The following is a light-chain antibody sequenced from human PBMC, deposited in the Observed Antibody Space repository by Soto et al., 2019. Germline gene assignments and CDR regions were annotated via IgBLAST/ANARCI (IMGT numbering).Light chain of an antibody. CDR2: GAS. J-gene: IGKJ4*01. CDR3: QQYGSSPVT. V-gene: IGKV3-20*01. CDR1: QSVSSSY. Sequence: EIMMTQSPGTLSLSPGERATLSCRASQSVSSSYLGWYQQKPGQAPRLLIYGASSRATGIPDRFSGSGSGTDFTLTISRLEPADFAVYYCQQYGSSPVTFGGGTKVDI.